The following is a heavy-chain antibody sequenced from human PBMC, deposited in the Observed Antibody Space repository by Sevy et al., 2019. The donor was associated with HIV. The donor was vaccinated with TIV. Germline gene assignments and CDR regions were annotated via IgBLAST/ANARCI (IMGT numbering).Heavy chain of an antibody. V-gene: IGHV3-23*01. CDR1: EFILISYA. J-gene: IGHJ4*02. Sequence: GGSLRLSCAASEFILISYAMSWVRQAPGKGLEWVSAITGSGGTTYYADSVRGRFTISRDNSNNTLYLQMTSLGAEDTAVYYCAKGSLEWLSALDYWGQGPLVTVSS. CDR2: ITGSGGTT. CDR3: AKGSLEWLSALDY. D-gene: IGHD3-3*01.